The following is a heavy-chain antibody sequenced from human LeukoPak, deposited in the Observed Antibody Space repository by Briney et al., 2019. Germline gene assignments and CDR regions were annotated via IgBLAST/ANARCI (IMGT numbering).Heavy chain of an antibody. Sequence: ASVKVSCKASGGTFSSYAISWVRQAPGQGLEWMGGIIPIFGTANYAQKFQGRVTITADESTSTAYMELSSLRSEDTAVYYCARAPGRGYSYGYYYGMDVWGQGTTVTVSS. J-gene: IGHJ6*02. CDR3: ARAPGRGYSYGYYYGMDV. CDR2: IIPIFGTA. CDR1: GGTFSSYA. D-gene: IGHD5-18*01. V-gene: IGHV1-69*13.